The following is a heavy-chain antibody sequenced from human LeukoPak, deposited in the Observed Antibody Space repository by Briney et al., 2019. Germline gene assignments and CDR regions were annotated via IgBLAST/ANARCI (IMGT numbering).Heavy chain of an antibody. Sequence: GGSLRLSCAASGFTFSGSAIHWVRQTSGKGLEWVGRIRSKTNNYATAYGESVKGRFTITRDDSKNTAYLQMNSLRAEDTAVYYCAREGDSGSFDFDYWGQGTLVTVSS. J-gene: IGHJ4*02. CDR1: GFTFSGSA. CDR3: AREGDSGSFDFDY. CDR2: IRSKTNNYAT. V-gene: IGHV3-73*01. D-gene: IGHD1-26*01.